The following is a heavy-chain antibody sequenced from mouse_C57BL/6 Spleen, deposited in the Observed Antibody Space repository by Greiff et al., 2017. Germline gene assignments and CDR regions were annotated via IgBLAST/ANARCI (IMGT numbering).Heavy chain of an antibody. Sequence: QVQLKESGAELVKPGASVKISCKASGYAFSSYWMNWVKQRPGKGLEWIGQIYPGDGDTTYNGKFKGKATLTADKSSSTAYMQLSSLTSEDSAVYFCARSSAYGSSPYAMDYWGQGTSVTVSS. CDR1: GYAFSSYW. CDR3: ARSSAYGSSPYAMDY. V-gene: IGHV1-80*01. CDR2: IYPGDGDT. J-gene: IGHJ4*01. D-gene: IGHD1-1*01.